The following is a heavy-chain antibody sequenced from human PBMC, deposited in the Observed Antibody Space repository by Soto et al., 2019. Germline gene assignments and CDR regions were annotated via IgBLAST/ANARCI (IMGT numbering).Heavy chain of an antibody. D-gene: IGHD3-3*01. Sequence: PGESLKISCKGSGYSFTSYWIGWVRQMPGKGLEWMGIIYPDDSDFRYNPFFQGQVTFSADKSITTAYVQWSSLKASDSGMYYCARFGGPGLSHNWFDTWGQGTLVTVSS. CDR2: IYPDDSDF. CDR1: GYSFTSYW. V-gene: IGHV5-51*01. CDR3: ARFGGPGLSHNWFDT. J-gene: IGHJ5*02.